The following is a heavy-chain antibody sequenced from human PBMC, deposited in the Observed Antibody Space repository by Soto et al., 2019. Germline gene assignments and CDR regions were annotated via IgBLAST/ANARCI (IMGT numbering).Heavy chain of an antibody. J-gene: IGHJ6*02. CDR3: ARAIVVTIGGMDV. CDR2: IYYSGST. V-gene: IGHV4-30-4*01. Sequence: LSLTCTVSGGSINSADYYWSWVRQPPGKGLEWIGYIYYSGSTYFNPSLKSRVTISKDTSKNQFSLRLSSVTAADTAVYYCARAIVVTIGGMDVWGQGTTVTVSS. CDR1: GGSINSADYY. D-gene: IGHD5-12*01.